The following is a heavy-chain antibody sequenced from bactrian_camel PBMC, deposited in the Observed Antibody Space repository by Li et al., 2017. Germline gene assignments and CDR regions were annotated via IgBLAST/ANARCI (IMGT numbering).Heavy chain of an antibody. CDR1: GDLSGNN. Sequence: HVQLVESGGGSVQPGGSLRLSCQASGDLSGNNMGWLRQAPGKEREGLAVIDARSGGTLYADSVKGRFTISQDTANNTVYLQMDSLKPDDTANYYCAATRGPLLVRYVFEEGRYKYWGQGTQVTVS. D-gene: IGHD3*01. J-gene: IGHJ4*01. CDR3: AATRGPLLVRYVFEEGRYKY. CDR2: IDARSGGT. V-gene: IGHV3S53*01.